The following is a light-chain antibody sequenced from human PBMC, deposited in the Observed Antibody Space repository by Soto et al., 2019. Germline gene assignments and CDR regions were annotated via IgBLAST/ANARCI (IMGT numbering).Light chain of an antibody. CDR3: MQATHYRPYT. J-gene: IGKJ2*01. V-gene: IGKV2-24*01. CDR2: KVS. Sequence: DVVMTQTPLSSPVPLGQPASISCRSSQSLEHSDGNTLNWLHQRPGQPPRLLIYKVSHRFSGVPDRFSGSGAGTDFTLKISRVEAEDVGIYYCMQATHYRPYTFGPGTKLEIK. CDR1: QSLEHSDGNT.